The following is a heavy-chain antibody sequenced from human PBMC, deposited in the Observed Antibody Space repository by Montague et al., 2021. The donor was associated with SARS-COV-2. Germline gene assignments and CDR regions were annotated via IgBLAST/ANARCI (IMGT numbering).Heavy chain of an antibody. CDR2: IDWDGDK. Sequence: PALVKPTQTLTLTCTFSGFSLSTSGMCMTWIRQPPGKALEWLARIDWDGDKYYNTSLKSRLTISKDTSKNLVVLTITNMDPVDTATYYCARGPSDTYYYNGMDAWGRGTTVTVSS. V-gene: IGHV2-70*11. CDR1: GFSLSTSGMC. CDR3: ARGPSDTYYYNGMDA. J-gene: IGHJ6*02.